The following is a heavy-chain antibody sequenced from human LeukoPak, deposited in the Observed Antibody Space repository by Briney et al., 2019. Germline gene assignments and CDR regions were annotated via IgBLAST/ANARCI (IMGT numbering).Heavy chain of an antibody. CDR2: ISGSGGST. V-gene: IGHV3-23*01. CDR1: GFTFSSYA. CDR3: AKRAGYSGYDKEKYYYYGMDV. D-gene: IGHD5-12*01. J-gene: IGHJ6*02. Sequence: GGSLRLSCAASGFTFSSYAMSWVRQAPGKGLEWVSAISGSGGSTYYADSVKGRFTISRDNPKNTLYLQMNSLRAEDTAVYYCAKRAGYSGYDKEKYYYYGMDVWGQGTTVTVSS.